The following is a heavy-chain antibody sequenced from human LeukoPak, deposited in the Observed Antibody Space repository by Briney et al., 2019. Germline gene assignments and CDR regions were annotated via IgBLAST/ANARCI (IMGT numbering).Heavy chain of an antibody. CDR1: GFTFSSYG. J-gene: IGHJ5*02. CDR3: AKGPSLRYFDWLPRDP. Sequence: GGSLRLSCAASGFTFSSYGMHWVRQAPGKGLEWVAVISYDGSNKYYADSVKGRFTISRDNSKNTLYLQMNSLRAEDTAVYYCAKGPSLRYFDWLPRDPWGQGTLVTVSS. D-gene: IGHD3-9*01. CDR2: ISYDGSNK. V-gene: IGHV3-30*18.